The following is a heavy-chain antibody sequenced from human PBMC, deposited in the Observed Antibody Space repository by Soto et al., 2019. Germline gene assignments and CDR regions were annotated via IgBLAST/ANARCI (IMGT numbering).Heavy chain of an antibody. J-gene: IGHJ4*02. D-gene: IGHD3-22*01. CDR1: GFTFSSYA. CDR3: AKDRDDSSGYYYFSYFDY. Sequence: GGSLRLSCAASGFTFSSYAMSWVRQAPGTGLEWVSAISGSGGSTYYADSVKGRFTISRDNSKNTLYLQMNSLRAEDTAVYYCAKDRDDSSGYYYFSYFDYWGQGTLVTVSS. V-gene: IGHV3-23*01. CDR2: ISGSGGST.